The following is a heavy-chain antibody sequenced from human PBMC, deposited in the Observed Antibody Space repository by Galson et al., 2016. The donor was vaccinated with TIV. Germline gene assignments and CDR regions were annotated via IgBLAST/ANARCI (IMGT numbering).Heavy chain of an antibody. CDR3: ARLSEWQLAYFDY. V-gene: IGHV4-39*02. D-gene: IGHD1-1*01. Sequence: GWIRQPPGKGLEWLGNIYYTGDTYYSPSLKSRVTMFVDTSKNHFSLRLRSVTAADTAVYYCARLSEWQLAYFDYWGQGTLVTVSS. CDR2: IYYTGDT. J-gene: IGHJ4*02.